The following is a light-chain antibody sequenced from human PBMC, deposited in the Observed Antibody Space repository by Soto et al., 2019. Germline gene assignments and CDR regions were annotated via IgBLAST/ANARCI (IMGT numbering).Light chain of an antibody. CDR2: EAS. Sequence: QSALTQPHSVSGSPGQSVTISCSGTSSDVGHYNFVSWYQQPPGTAPKLIIYEASNRPSGVPDRFSGSKSGNTASLTISGLQAADEADYYCSLYTSENTYVFGTGTKLTVL. CDR1: SSDVGHYNF. J-gene: IGLJ1*01. CDR3: SLYTSENTYV. V-gene: IGLV2-18*01.